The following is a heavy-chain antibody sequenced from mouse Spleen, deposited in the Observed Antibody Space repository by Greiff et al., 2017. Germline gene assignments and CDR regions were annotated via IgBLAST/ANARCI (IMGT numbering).Heavy chain of an antibody. CDR2: ISSGGDYI. Sequence: EVMLVESGEGLVKPGGSLKLSCAASGFTFSSYAMSWVRQTPEKRLEWVAYISSGGDYIYYADTVKGRFTISRDNARNTLYLQMSSLKSEDTAMYYCTRESLYYGSSYADYWGQGTTLTVSS. V-gene: IGHV5-9-1*02. J-gene: IGHJ2*01. D-gene: IGHD1-1*01. CDR3: TRESLYYGSSYADY. CDR1: GFTFSSYA.